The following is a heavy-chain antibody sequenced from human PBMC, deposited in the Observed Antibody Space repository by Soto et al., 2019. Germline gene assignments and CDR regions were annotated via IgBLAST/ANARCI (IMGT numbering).Heavy chain of an antibody. Sequence: ASVKVSCKASCYTFTSYGINWVRQAPGQGLEWMGWISPYTGNTNYAQEFQGRVTMTADTSTSTAYMELRRLRSDDTAVYYCAREKGKAVTGTYYYYGMDVWGQGTTVTVSS. J-gene: IGHJ6*02. V-gene: IGHV1-18*04. CDR3: AREKGKAVTGTYYYYGMDV. D-gene: IGHD6-19*01. CDR1: CYTFTSYG. CDR2: ISPYTGNT.